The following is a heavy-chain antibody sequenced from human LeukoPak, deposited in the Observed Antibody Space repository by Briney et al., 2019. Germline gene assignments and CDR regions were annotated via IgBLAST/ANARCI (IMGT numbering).Heavy chain of an antibody. D-gene: IGHD2-2*01. J-gene: IGHJ4*02. CDR2: IYYSGST. V-gene: IGHV4-39*01. Sequence: SETLSLTCTVSGGSISSSSYYWAWIRQPPGKGLEWIGSIYYSGSTYYNPSLKSRVTISVDTSKNQFSLKLSSVTAADTAVYYCARHKCSSTSCPGDYWGQGTLVTVSS. CDR1: GGSISSSSYY. CDR3: ARHKCSSTSCPGDY.